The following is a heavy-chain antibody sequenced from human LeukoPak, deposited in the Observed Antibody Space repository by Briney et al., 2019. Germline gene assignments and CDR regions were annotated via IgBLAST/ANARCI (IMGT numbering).Heavy chain of an antibody. Sequence: GASVKVSCKASGYTFTSYYMHWVRQAPGQGLEWMGIINPSGGSTSYAQKFQGRVTMTRDTSTSTAYMELSSLRSEDTAVYYCAIRRSHYYYDSSGYYIIDDYWGQGTLVTVSS. D-gene: IGHD3-22*01. CDR1: GYTFTSYY. CDR2: INPSGGST. J-gene: IGHJ4*02. V-gene: IGHV1-46*01. CDR3: AIRRSHYYYDSSGYYIIDDY.